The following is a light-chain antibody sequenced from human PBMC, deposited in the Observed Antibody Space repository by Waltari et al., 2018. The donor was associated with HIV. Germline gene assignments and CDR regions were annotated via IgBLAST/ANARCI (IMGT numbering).Light chain of an antibody. CDR1: NSDIGNSDY. CDR2: EVS. CDR3: SSSANSNDFYVV. J-gene: IGLJ2*01. Sequence: QSALTQPPSASGSPGQSVTISCTGTNSDIGNSDYVAWYQQHPGKPPKLIISEVSKLPSGVPNRFSGSKSGNTASLTVSGLQAEDEADYYCSSSANSNDFYVVFGGGTKLTVL. V-gene: IGLV2-8*01.